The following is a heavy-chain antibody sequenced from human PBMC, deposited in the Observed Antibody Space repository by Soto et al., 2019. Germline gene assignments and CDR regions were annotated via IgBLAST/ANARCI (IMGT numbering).Heavy chain of an antibody. V-gene: IGHV3-21*01. D-gene: IGHD3-3*01. CDR1: GFTFSSYS. CDR2: ISSSSSYI. CDR3: AREGGPDFWSGYYPSLHLYRMDV. J-gene: IGHJ6*02. Sequence: GGSLRLSCAASGFTFSSYSMNWVRQAPGKGLEWVSSISSSSSYIYYADSVKGRFTISRDNAKNSLYLQMNSLRAEDTAVYYCAREGGPDFWSGYYPSLHLYRMDVWGQGTTVTVSS.